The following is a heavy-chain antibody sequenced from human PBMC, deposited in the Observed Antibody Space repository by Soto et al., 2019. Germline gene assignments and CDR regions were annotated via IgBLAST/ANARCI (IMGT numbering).Heavy chain of an antibody. Sequence: QVQLVQSGAEVKKPGASVKVSCKASGYTFTSYYMHWVRQAPGQGLEWMGIINPSGGSTSYAQKFQGRVTMTRDTSTSTVYMELSSLRSEDTAVYYCARGYCSSTSCICFLGFDYWGQGTLVTVSS. J-gene: IGHJ4*02. CDR1: GYTFTSYY. V-gene: IGHV1-46*03. CDR2: INPSGGST. D-gene: IGHD2-2*01. CDR3: ARGYCSSTSCICFLGFDY.